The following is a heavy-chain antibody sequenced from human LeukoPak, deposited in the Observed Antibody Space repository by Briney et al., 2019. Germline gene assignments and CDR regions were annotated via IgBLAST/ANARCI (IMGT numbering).Heavy chain of an antibody. CDR2: ISSSGNTI. V-gene: IGHV3-11*01. Sequence: KSGGSLRLSCAASGFTFSDYYMSWIRQAPGKGLEWVSYISSSGNTIYYADSVKGRFTISRDNPKNSLYLQMNSLRAEDTAVYYCAKDNGYCTSTSCFLEYWGQGTLVTVSS. D-gene: IGHD2-2*03. CDR1: GFTFSDYY. CDR3: AKDNGYCTSTSCFLEY. J-gene: IGHJ4*02.